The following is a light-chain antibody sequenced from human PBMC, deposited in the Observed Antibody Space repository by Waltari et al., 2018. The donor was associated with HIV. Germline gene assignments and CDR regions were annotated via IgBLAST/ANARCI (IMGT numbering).Light chain of an antibody. CDR2: EDN. Sequence: FMLPQPPSVSESPVQKVPISCPRSSSSLASNYVPWYQQRPGRAPTNIIYEDNLRPSGVPDRFAGFNATYSTSASLSIPQLKTENEYDCDCQSYDTAPLIFGAGTRVTVL. CDR1: SSSLASNY. J-gene: IGLJ2*01. V-gene: IGLV6-57*04. CDR3: QSYDTAPLI.